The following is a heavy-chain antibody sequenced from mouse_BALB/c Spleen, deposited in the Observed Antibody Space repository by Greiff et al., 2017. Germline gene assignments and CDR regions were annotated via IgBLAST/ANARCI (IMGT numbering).Heavy chain of an antibody. V-gene: IGHV5-6-3*01. J-gene: IGHJ3*01. CDR3: ARDNYRYDEGTWFAY. Sequence: EVKLMESGGGLVQPGGSLKLSCAASGFTFSSYGMSWVRQTPDKRLELVATINSNGGSTYYPDSVKGRFTISRDNAKNTLYLQMSSLKSEDTAMYYCARDNYRYDEGTWFAYWGQGTLVTVSA. D-gene: IGHD2-14*01. CDR2: INSNGGST. CDR1: GFTFSSYG.